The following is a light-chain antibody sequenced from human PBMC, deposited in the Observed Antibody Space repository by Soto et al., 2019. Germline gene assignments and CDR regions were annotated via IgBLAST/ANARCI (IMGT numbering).Light chain of an antibody. J-gene: IGLJ2*01. CDR2: DVS. CDR1: SSDVGGYNY. Sequence: QSALTQPRSVSGSPGQSVTISCTGTSSDVGGYNYVSWYQQHPGKAPKLMIYDVSKRPSGVPDRFSGSKSGNTASLTISGLQAEDEADYYCCSYAGSVVFDGGTKLTVL. V-gene: IGLV2-11*01. CDR3: CSYAGSVV.